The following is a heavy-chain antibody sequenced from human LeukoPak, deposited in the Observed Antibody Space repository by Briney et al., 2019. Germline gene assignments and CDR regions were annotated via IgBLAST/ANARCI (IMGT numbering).Heavy chain of an antibody. D-gene: IGHD2-21*02. V-gene: IGHV3-21*01. CDR1: GFTFSSYR. J-gene: IGHJ4*02. Sequence: GGSLRLSCAASGFTFSSYRMHWVRHAPGKGLEWVSSIYTSSSYIYYADSVKGRFTISRDNAKNSLFLQMNSLRAEDTAVYYCARVECGGDCYSSFDYWGQGTLVTVSS. CDR3: ARVECGGDCYSSFDY. CDR2: IYTSSSYI.